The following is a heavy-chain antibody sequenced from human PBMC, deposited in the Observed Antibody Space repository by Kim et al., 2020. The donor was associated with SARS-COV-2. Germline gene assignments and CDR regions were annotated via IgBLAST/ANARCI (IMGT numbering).Heavy chain of an antibody. D-gene: IGHD3-22*01. CDR2: ISYDGSNK. V-gene: IGHV3-30*18. CDR3: AKEVESITMIVAVIVGMDD. J-gene: IGHJ6*02. CDR1: GFTFSSYG. Sequence: GGSLRLSCAASGFTFSSYGMHWVRQAPGKGLEWAAVISYDGSNKYYADSVKGRFTSSRVNSKNTLYLQMNSLRAEDTAVYYCAKEVESITMIVAVIVGMDDWGQGATVTISS.